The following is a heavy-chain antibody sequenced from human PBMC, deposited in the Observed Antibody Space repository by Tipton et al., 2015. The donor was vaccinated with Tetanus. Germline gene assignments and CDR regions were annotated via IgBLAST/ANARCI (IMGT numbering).Heavy chain of an antibody. Sequence: TLSLTCSVSGGSMIGSFWSWIRQSPGKGLEWIGRIYSSGSTHYNPSLKSRVTMSLDTSKTQFSLRLSSVTAADTAVYFCARGVWFGPGPKYYFDYWGQGTLVTVSS. J-gene: IGHJ4*02. CDR3: ARGVWFGPGPKYYFDY. CDR1: GGSMIGSF. D-gene: IGHD3-10*01. V-gene: IGHV4-4*07. CDR2: IYSSGST.